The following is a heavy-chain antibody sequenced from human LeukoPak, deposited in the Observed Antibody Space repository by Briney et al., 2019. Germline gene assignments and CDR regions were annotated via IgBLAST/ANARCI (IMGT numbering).Heavy chain of an antibody. CDR1: GGSIHSGSYY. CDR2: IYFSGST. D-gene: IGHD3-22*01. Sequence: SETLSLTCTVSGGSIHSGSYYWGWIRQPPGKGLEWIGSIYFSGSTYYNPSLKSRVTISLDTSTNQFSLKLSSVTAADTAVYYCARQGYYYDSSGYYYGNWFDPWGQGTLVTVSS. J-gene: IGHJ5*02. V-gene: IGHV4-39*01. CDR3: ARQGYYYDSSGYYYGNWFDP.